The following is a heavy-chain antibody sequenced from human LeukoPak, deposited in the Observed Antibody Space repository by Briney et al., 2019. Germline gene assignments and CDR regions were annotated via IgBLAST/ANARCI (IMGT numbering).Heavy chain of an antibody. CDR1: GGTFSSYA. D-gene: IGHD3-22*01. V-gene: IGHV1-69*05. J-gene: IGHJ4*02. CDR2: IIPIFGTA. CDR3: ATHRKNYYDSSGCYGNSFGY. Sequence: SVKVSCKASGGTFSSYAISWVRQAPGQGLEWMGRIIPIFGTANYAQKFQGRVTITTDESTSTAYMELSSLRSEDTAVYYCATHRKNYYDSSGCYGNSFGYWGQGTLVTVSS.